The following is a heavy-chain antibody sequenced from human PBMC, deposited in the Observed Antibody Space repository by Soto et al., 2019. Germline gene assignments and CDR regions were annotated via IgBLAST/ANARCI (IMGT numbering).Heavy chain of an antibody. CDR2: INGNTGHT. J-gene: IGHJ4*02. CDR3: ARERKWEPLPY. Sequence: QVQLVQSGAEVREPGASVKVSCKTSGYTFSRYGSTWVRQAPGQGSEWMGWINGNTGHTIYAMNLEDRLTISTDTSTSTAYMELRRLKSDDTSVYYCARERKWEPLPYWGQGTLVTVSS. CDR1: GYTFSRYG. V-gene: IGHV1-18*01. D-gene: IGHD1-26*01.